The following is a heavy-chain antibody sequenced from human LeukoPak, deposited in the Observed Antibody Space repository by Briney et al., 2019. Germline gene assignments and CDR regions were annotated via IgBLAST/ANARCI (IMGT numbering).Heavy chain of an antibody. J-gene: IGHJ5*02. CDR3: ARRRGYYYNWFDP. D-gene: IGHD3-22*01. CDR2: IYHSGST. Sequence: PSETLSLTCAVSGYSISSGYYGGWIRQPPGKGLEWIGSIYHSGSTYYNPSLKSRVTISVDTSKNQFSLKLSSVTAADTAVYYCARRRGYYYNWFDPWGQGTLVTVSS. V-gene: IGHV4-38-2*01. CDR1: GYSISSGYY.